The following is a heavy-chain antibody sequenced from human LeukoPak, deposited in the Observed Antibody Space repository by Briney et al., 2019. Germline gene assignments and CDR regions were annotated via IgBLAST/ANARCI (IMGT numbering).Heavy chain of an antibody. CDR1: RYTFTGYY. CDR2: INPNSGGT. J-gene: IGHJ4*02. D-gene: IGHD3-3*01. CDR3: ARDLVEREDFPD. V-gene: IGHV1-2*02. Sequence: ASVKVSCKASRYTFTGYYIHWVRQAPGQGLEWMGWINPNSGGTNYAQKFQGRVTMTRDTSISTAYMELSRLRSDDTAVYYCARDLVEREDFPDWGPGTLVTVSS.